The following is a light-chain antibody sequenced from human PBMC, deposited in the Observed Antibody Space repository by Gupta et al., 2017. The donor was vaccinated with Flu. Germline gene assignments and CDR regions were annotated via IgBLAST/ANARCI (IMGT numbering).Light chain of an antibody. J-gene: IGLJ1*01. Sequence: TSSDVGNYNYVSWYQQHPGKAPNLIICEVNKRPSGVSSRFSGSKSGNTASLTISGLQAEDEANYYCSSYTSSSTYVFGTGTQVTVL. V-gene: IGLV2-14*01. CDR1: SSDVGNYNY. CDR3: SSYTSSSTYV. CDR2: EVN.